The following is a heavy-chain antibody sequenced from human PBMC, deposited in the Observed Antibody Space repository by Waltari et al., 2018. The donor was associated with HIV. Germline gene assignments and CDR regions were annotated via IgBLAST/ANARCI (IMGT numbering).Heavy chain of an antibody. D-gene: IGHD2-15*01. J-gene: IGHJ4*02. Sequence: VQLVVSGGGLVQPGGSLRLSCAASGFTLRSQYMDWVRQAPGKGLEWVGRSRSNANGYTTEYAASVEGRFSISRDEASNSAYLQMNSLKTEDTAVYFCGRGAAGSVSDYWGPGTLVTVSS. CDR2: SRSNANGYTT. V-gene: IGHV3-72*01. CDR1: GFTLRSQY. CDR3: GRGAAGSVSDY.